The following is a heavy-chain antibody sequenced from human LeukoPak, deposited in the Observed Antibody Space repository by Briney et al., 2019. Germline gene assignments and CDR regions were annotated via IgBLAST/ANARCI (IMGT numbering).Heavy chain of an antibody. CDR2: FCSDGST. Sequence: QTGGSLRLSCAASGFTVSSNYMNWVRRAPGKGLEWVSAFCSDGSTYYADSVKGRFTLSRDNSKNTLYLQMNSLRAEDTAVYYCARATYYYDSSGYRDFYFDDWDQRTLVTVSS. J-gene: IGHJ4*02. V-gene: IGHV3-53*01. D-gene: IGHD3-22*01. CDR3: ARATYYYDSSGYRDFYFDD. CDR1: GFTVSSNY.